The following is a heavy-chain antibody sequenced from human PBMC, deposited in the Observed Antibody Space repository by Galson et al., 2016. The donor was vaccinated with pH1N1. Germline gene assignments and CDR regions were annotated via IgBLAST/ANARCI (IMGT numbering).Heavy chain of an antibody. Sequence: SVKVSCKASGVIFNSYGFSWVLQVPGQGPEWMGGIMALLGTATYAQKFQGRVTFTTGESTTTAYMELSSLTSEDTAVYYCAREGLTYAGGDALDIWGQGTMVTVSS. CDR1: GVIFNSYG. D-gene: IGHD3-10*01. CDR3: AREGLTYAGGDALDI. CDR2: IMALLGTA. V-gene: IGHV1-69*05. J-gene: IGHJ3*02.